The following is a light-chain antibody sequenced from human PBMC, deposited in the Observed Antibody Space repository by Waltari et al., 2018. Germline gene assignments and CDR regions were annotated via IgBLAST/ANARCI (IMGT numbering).Light chain of an antibody. CDR2: ASS. J-gene: IGKJ1*01. Sequence: DIQMTQSPSSLSASVGDRVTITCRASQGISNNLAWYQQKPGKVPRLLIYASSTLQSGVPSRFSGSGSATDFTLTISSLQPEDVATYYCQKYNSAPLTFGQGTKVEIK. V-gene: IGKV1-27*01. CDR3: QKYNSAPLT. CDR1: QGISNN.